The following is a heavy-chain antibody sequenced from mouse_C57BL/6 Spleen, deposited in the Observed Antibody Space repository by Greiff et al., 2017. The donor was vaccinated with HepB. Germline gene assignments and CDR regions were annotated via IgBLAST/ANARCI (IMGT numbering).Heavy chain of an antibody. CDR2: INPSSGYT. CDR3: ARSHWDKYYFDY. V-gene: IGHV1-7*01. J-gene: IGHJ2*01. Sequence: QVQLQQSGAELAKPGASVKLSCKASGYTFTSYWMHWVKQRPGQGLEWIGYINPSSGYTKYNQKFKDKATWTADKSSSTAYMQLSSLTYEDSAVYYCARSHWDKYYFDYWGQGTTLTVSS. D-gene: IGHD4-1*01. CDR1: GYTFTSYW.